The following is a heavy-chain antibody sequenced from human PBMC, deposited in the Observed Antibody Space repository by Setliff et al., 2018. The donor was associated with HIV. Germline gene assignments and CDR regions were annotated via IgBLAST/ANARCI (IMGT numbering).Heavy chain of an antibody. CDR1: GGSTTSGGYY. CDR2: IYYSGST. J-gene: IGHJ2*01. CDR3: ARGEGTGTTGVGSFDL. D-gene: IGHD1-7*01. V-gene: IGHV4-31*03. Sequence: PSETLSLTCSVSGGSTTSGGYYWSWIRQHPGKGLEYIGYIYYSGSTYYNPSLKSRVTMSIDTSTQQFFLNVTSVTAADTAVYYCARGEGTGTTGVGSFDLWGRGTLVTVSS.